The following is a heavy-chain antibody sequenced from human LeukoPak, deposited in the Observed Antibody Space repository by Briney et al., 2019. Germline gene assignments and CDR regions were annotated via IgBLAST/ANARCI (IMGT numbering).Heavy chain of an antibody. J-gene: IGHJ4*02. CDR3: ARGYQRPDY. D-gene: IGHD2-2*01. Sequence: PGGSLRLSCAASGFTFSTYTMNWVRQAPVKGLEWVSSISSSSNNIYYADSVKGRFTISRDNAMNSVYLQMNSLRVEDTAVYYCARGYQRPDYWGQGTLITVSS. CDR1: GFTFSTYT. V-gene: IGHV3-21*01. CDR2: ISSSSNNI.